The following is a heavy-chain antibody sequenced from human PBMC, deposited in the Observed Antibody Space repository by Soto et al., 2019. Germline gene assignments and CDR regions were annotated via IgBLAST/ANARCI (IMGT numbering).Heavy chain of an antibody. J-gene: IGHJ5*02. Sequence: QVQLQQWGAGLLKPSETLSLTCAVYGGSFSGYYWSWIRQPPGKGLEWIGEINHSGSTNYNPSLKGRVTISVDTSKNLFSLKLSSVTAADTAVYYCAREVGRYSISGERFDPWGQGTLVTVSS. V-gene: IGHV4-34*01. D-gene: IGHD6-13*01. CDR3: AREVGRYSISGERFDP. CDR1: GGSFSGYY. CDR2: INHSGST.